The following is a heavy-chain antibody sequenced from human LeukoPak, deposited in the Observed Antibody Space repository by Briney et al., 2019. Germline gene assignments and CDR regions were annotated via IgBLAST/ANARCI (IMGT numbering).Heavy chain of an antibody. CDR1: GFTVSSNY. CDR3: ARGLYNYGSGTYAGTNWFDP. D-gene: IGHD3-10*01. V-gene: IGHV3-53*01. CDR2: IYSGGST. Sequence: GGSLRLSCAASGFTVSSNYMGWVRQAPGKGLEWVSVIYSGGSTYYADSVKGRFTISRDNSKNTLYLQMNSLRAADTAVYYCARGLYNYGSGTYAGTNWFDPWGQGTLVTVSS. J-gene: IGHJ5*02.